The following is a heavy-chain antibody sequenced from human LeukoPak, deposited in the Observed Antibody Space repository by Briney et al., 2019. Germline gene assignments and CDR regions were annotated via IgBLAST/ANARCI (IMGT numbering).Heavy chain of an antibody. Sequence: GGSLRLSCAASGFTFSSYWMHWVRQAPGKGLVWVSRINSDGSSTSYADSVKGRFTISRDNAKNTLYLQMNSLRAVDTAVYYCASEAVVVVAATVYYYYGMDVWGQGTTVTVSS. J-gene: IGHJ6*02. CDR3: ASEAVVVVAATVYYYYGMDV. D-gene: IGHD2-15*01. V-gene: IGHV3-74*01. CDR2: INSDGSST. CDR1: GFTFSSYW.